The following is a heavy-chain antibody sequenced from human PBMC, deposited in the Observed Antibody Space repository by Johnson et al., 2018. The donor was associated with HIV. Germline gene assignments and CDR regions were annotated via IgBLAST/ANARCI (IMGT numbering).Heavy chain of an antibody. CDR2: IYSGGST. J-gene: IGHJ3*02. D-gene: IGHD6-19*01. Sequence: VQLVESGGGLVQPGGSLRLSCAASGFTVSSNYMSWVRQAPGKGLEWVSVIYSGGSTYYADSVKGRFTISRDNSKNTLYLQMNSLRAEDTAVYYCARPRSGWYLDAFDIWGQGTMVTVSS. CDR1: GFTVSSNY. V-gene: IGHV3-66*01. CDR3: ARPRSGWYLDAFDI.